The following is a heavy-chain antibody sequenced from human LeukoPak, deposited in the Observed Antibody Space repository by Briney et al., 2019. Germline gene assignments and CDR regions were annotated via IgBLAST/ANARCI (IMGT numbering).Heavy chain of an antibody. D-gene: IGHD3-9*01. Sequence: PGGSLRLSCAASGFTFSFYSMHWVRQAPGKGLEWVALISYDGSNKYYADSVKGRFSISRDNSKNTLYLQMNSLRAEDTAVYYCAKDLRYFPHESVVDYWGQGTLVTVSS. CDR3: AKDLRYFPHESVVDY. J-gene: IGHJ4*02. CDR2: ISYDGSNK. CDR1: GFTFSFYS. V-gene: IGHV3-30-3*01.